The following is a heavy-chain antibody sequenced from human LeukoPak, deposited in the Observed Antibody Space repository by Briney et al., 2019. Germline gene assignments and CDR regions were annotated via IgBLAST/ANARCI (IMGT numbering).Heavy chain of an antibody. CDR2: ISYDGSKK. Sequence: GRSLRLSCAASGFTFSTYPNHWVRQAPGKGLEWVAVISYDGSKKYYADSVKGRFTISRDNSKNTLYLQMNSLRPEDTAVYYCAREDYYFDYWGQGTLVTVSS. CDR1: GFTFSTYP. CDR3: AREDYYFDY. J-gene: IGHJ4*02. V-gene: IGHV3-30*04.